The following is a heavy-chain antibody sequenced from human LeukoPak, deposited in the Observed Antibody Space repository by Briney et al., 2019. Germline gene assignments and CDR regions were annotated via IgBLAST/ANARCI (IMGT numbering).Heavy chain of an antibody. V-gene: IGHV1-69*05. Sequence: SVKVSCKASGGTFSSYAISWVRRAPGQGLEWMGRIIPIFGTANYAQKFQGRVTITTDESASTAYMELSSLRSEDTAVYYCARETATRPTFDYWGQGTLVTVSS. J-gene: IGHJ4*02. CDR1: GGTFSSYA. CDR2: IIPIFGTA. D-gene: IGHD5-24*01. CDR3: ARETATRPTFDY.